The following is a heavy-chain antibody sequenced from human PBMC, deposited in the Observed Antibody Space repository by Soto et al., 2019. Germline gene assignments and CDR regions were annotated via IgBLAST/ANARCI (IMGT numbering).Heavy chain of an antibody. CDR2: INPSGGST. CDR1: GYTFTSHY. D-gene: IGHD2-15*01. CDR3: ARDIVVVVAAGFKYYYYYGMDV. Sequence: ALVKGSCKASGYTFTSHYIHWVRQAPGQGLEWMGIINPSGGSTSYAQKFQGRVTLTRDTSTSTVYMELSSLRSEDTAVYYCARDIVVVVAAGFKYYYYYGMDVWGQGTTVTVSS. V-gene: IGHV1-46*01. J-gene: IGHJ6*02.